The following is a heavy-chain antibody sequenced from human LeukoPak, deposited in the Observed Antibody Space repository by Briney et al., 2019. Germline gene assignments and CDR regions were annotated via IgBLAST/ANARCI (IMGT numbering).Heavy chain of an antibody. D-gene: IGHD3-22*01. Sequence: GGSLRLSCAASGFTFSIYAMSWIRQAPGRGLECIACISGSGGRTDYADSLKGRFTVSRDNSKNTLYLQINILRTEDTAVYYCAKSLYYDSRGYLDFNHWGQGTLLTVSS. J-gene: IGHJ4*02. CDR1: GFTFSIYA. CDR2: ISGSGGRT. CDR3: AKSLYYDSRGYLDFNH. V-gene: IGHV3-23*01.